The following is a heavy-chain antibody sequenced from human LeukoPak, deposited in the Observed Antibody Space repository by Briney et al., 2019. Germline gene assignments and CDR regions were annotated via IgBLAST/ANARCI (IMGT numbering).Heavy chain of an antibody. CDR1: GGSFSGYY. J-gene: IGHJ3*02. Sequence: SETLSLTCAVYGGSFSGYYWSWIRQPAGKGLEWIGRIYTSGSTNYNPSLKSRVTMSVDTSKNQFSLKLSSVTAADTAVYYCARDGTPGFWSDQRAFDIWGQGTMVTVSS. D-gene: IGHD3-3*01. V-gene: IGHV4-4*07. CDR2: IYTSGST. CDR3: ARDGTPGFWSDQRAFDI.